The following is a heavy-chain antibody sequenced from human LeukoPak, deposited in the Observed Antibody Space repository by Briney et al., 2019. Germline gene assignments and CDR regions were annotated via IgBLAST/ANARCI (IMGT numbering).Heavy chain of an antibody. CDR1: GFTFSSYS. Sequence: GSLRLSCAASGFTFSSYSMNWVRQAPGKGLEWVSYISSSSSTIYYTDSVKGRFTISRDNAKNSLNLQMNSLRDEDTAVYYCARDRVGMDVWGQGTTVTVSS. V-gene: IGHV3-48*02. CDR2: ISSSSSTI. D-gene: IGHD3-10*01. J-gene: IGHJ6*02. CDR3: ARDRVGMDV.